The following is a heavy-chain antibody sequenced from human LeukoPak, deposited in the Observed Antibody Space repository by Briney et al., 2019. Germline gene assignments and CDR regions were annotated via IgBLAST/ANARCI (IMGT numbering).Heavy chain of an antibody. CDR3: AKNRGIGSADWFDP. CDR1: GFLFSNYA. D-gene: IGHD2-2*01. J-gene: IGHJ5*02. V-gene: IGHV3-23*01. Sequence: PGGSLRLSCSASGFLFSNYAMSWVRQAPGKGLEWISALSGSGRTTYYADSVKGRFTISRDNSGNTLYLQMNSLTVEDTALYYCAKNRGIGSADWFDPWGQGTLVTVSP. CDR2: LSGSGRTT.